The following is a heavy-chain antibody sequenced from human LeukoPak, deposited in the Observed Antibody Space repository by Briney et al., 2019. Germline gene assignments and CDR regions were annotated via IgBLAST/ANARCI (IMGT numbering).Heavy chain of an antibody. CDR3: ARDANSGWYYHFDY. D-gene: IGHD6-19*01. CDR1: GGSFSSYA. CDR2: IIPIFGTA. V-gene: IGHV1-69*13. Sequence: SVKVSCKPSGGSFSSYAISLVRQAPGPGLDWMGGIIPIFGTANYAQKFQGRVTITADESTSTAYMELSSLRSEDTAVYYCARDANSGWYYHFDYLGQGTLVTVSS. J-gene: IGHJ4*02.